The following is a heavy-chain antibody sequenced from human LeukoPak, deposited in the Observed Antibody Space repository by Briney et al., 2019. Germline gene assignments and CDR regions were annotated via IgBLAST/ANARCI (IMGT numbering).Heavy chain of an antibody. Sequence: SETLSLTCTVSGGSISSYYWSWIRQPPGKGLEWIGYIFDSGSTNYNPSLKSRVTISLDTSKSQFSLRLNSVTAADTAVYYCARHRSGSSWFAPWGQGTLVTVSS. CDR2: IFDSGST. J-gene: IGHJ5*02. CDR3: ARHRSGSSWFAP. CDR1: GGSISSYY. V-gene: IGHV4-59*08. D-gene: IGHD6-19*01.